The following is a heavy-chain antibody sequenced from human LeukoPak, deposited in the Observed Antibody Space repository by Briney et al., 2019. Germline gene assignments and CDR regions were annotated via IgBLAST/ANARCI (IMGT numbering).Heavy chain of an antibody. V-gene: IGHV4-61*02. D-gene: IGHD3-3*01. Sequence: SETLSLTCTVSGGSISSGSYYWSWIRQPAGKGLEWIGRIYTSGSTNYNPSLKSRVTISVDTSKNQFSLKLSSVTAADTAVYYCARGTYYDFWSGGDYWGQGTLVTVFS. CDR3: ARGTYYDFWSGGDY. CDR2: IYTSGST. CDR1: GGSISSGSYY. J-gene: IGHJ4*02.